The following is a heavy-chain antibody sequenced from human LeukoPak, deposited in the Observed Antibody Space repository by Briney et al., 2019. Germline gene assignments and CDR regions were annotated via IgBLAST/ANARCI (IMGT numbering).Heavy chain of an antibody. J-gene: IGHJ4*02. CDR2: ISAYNGNT. Sequence: ASVKVSCKASGYTFTSYGISWVRQAPGQGLEWMGWISAYNGNTNYAQKLQGRVTMTTDTSTSTAYMELRSLRSDDTAVYYCAIVVPAAPMLDYWGQGTLVTVSS. CDR1: GYTFTSYG. CDR3: AIVVPAAPMLDY. D-gene: IGHD2-2*01. V-gene: IGHV1-18*01.